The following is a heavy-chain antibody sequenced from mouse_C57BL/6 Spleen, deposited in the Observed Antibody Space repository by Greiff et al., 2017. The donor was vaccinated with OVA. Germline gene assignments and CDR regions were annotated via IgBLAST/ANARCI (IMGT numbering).Heavy chain of an antibody. Sequence: EVMLVESGPGMVKPSQSLSLTCTVTGYSITSGYDWHWIRHFPGNKLEWMGYISYSGSTNYNPSLKSRISITHDTSKNHFFLKLNSVTTEDTATYYCAMKRGDGYYGWFAYWGQGTLVTVSA. CDR3: AMKRGDGYYGWFAY. CDR1: GYSITSGYD. J-gene: IGHJ3*01. V-gene: IGHV3-1*01. CDR2: ISYSGST. D-gene: IGHD2-3*01.